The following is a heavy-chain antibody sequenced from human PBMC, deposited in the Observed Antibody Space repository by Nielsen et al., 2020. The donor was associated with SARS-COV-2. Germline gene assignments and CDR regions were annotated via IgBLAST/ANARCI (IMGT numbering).Heavy chain of an antibody. J-gene: IGHJ6*03. V-gene: IGHV4-34*01. D-gene: IGHD3-3*01. Sequence: SETLSLTCAVYGGSFSGYYWSWIRQPPGKGLEWIGEINHSGSTNYNPSLKSRVTISVGTSKNQFSLKLSSVTAADTAVYYCARASEWPNYYYYYMDVWGKGTTVTVSS. CDR3: ARASEWPNYYYYYMDV. CDR2: INHSGST. CDR1: GGSFSGYY.